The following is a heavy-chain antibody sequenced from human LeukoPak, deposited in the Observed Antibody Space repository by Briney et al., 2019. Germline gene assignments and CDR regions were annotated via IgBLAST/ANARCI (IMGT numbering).Heavy chain of an antibody. CDR3: ARPYRSGWKGAFNF. CDR1: GGSISSGDYY. CDR2: IYYSGST. J-gene: IGHJ3*01. V-gene: IGHV4-30-4*08. D-gene: IGHD6-19*01. Sequence: SETLSLTCSVSGGSISSGDYYWSWIRQPPGKGLEWIGYIYYSGSTYYNPSLKSRVTISVDTSKNQFSLKLTSVTAADTAVYYCARPYRSGWKGAFNFWGQGTMVTVSS.